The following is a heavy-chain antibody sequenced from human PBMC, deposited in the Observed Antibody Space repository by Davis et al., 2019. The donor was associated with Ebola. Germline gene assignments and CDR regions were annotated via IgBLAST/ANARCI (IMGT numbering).Heavy chain of an antibody. D-gene: IGHD6-6*01. V-gene: IGHV3-30*03. Sequence: PSETLSLTCAVDGGSFSAYYWSWIRQAPGKGLEWVAVISYDGSNKYYADSVKGRFTISRDNSKNTLYLQMNSLRAEDTAVYYCATTVPDYWGQGTLVTVSS. CDR3: ATTVPDY. CDR2: ISYDGSNK. J-gene: IGHJ4*02. CDR1: GGSFSAYY.